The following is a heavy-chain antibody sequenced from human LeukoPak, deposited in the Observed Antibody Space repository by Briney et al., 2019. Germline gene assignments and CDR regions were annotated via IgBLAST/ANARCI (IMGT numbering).Heavy chain of an antibody. CDR3: AKQLGYCSDGSCYFPY. D-gene: IGHD2-15*01. V-gene: IGHV3-23*01. Sequence: GGSLRLSCAASGFTFSTYAMSWVRQAPGKGLEWVSAISGSGGSTNYAGSVQGRFTISRDNSKSTLCLQMNSLRAEDTAVYYCAKQLGYCSDGSCYFPYWGQGTLVTVSS. J-gene: IGHJ4*02. CDR2: ISGSGGST. CDR1: GFTFSTYA.